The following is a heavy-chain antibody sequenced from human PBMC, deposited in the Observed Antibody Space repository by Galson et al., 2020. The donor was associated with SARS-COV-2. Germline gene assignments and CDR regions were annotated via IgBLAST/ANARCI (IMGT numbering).Heavy chain of an antibody. V-gene: IGHV3-33*01. Sequence: GGSLRLSCAASGFTFSSYGMHWVRQAPGKGLEWVAVIWYDGSNKYYADSVKRRFTISRDNSKNTLYLQMNSLRAEDTAVYYCARDNKIGEPEGPHWGQGTLVTVSS. D-gene: IGHD3-10*01. CDR2: IWYDGSNK. J-gene: IGHJ4*02. CDR1: GFTFSSYG. CDR3: ARDNKIGEPEGPH.